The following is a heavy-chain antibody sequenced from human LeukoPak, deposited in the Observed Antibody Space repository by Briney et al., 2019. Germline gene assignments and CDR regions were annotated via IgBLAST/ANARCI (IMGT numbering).Heavy chain of an antibody. V-gene: IGHV4-34*01. CDR3: ARGISSMYYYDSSGYYSLNL. CDR1: GGSFSGYY. D-gene: IGHD3-22*01. J-gene: IGHJ4*02. CDR2: INHSGST. Sequence: SETLSLTCAVYGGSFSGYYWSWIRQPPGKGLEWIGEINHSGSTNYNPSLKSRVTISVDTSKNQFSLKLSSVTAADTAVYYCARGISSMYYYDSSGYYSLNLWGQGTLVTVSS.